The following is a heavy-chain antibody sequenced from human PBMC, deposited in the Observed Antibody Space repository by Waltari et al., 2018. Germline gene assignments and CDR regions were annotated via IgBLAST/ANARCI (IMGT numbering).Heavy chain of an antibody. CDR3: ARSSAVAGKRLYYYYMDV. D-gene: IGHD6-19*01. Sequence: QVQLVQSGAEVKKPGSSVKVSCKASGGTFSSYAISWVRQAPGQGLEWMGGIIPILGIANYAQKFQGRVTITADESTSTAYMELSSLRSEDTAVYYCARSSAVAGKRLYYYYMDVWGKGTTVTVSS. J-gene: IGHJ6*03. CDR1: GGTFSSYA. CDR2: IIPILGIA. V-gene: IGHV1-69*04.